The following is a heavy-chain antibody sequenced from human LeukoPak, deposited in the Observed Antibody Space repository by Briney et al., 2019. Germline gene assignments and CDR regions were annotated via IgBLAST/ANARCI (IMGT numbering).Heavy chain of an antibody. CDR2: ISSSSSYI. J-gene: IGHJ6*03. V-gene: IGHV3-21*01. CDR1: GFTFSSYS. D-gene: IGHD5-24*01. CDR3: ARVRWLQILGPYYMDV. Sequence: GGSLRLSCAASGFTFSSYSMNWVRQAPGKGLEWVSSISSSSSYIYYADSVKGRFTISRDNAKNSLYLQMNSLRAEDTAVYYCARVRWLQILGPYYMDVWGKGTTVTVSS.